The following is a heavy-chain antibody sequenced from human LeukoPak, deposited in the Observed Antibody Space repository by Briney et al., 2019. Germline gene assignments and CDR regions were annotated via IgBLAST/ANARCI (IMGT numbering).Heavy chain of an antibody. D-gene: IGHD2-15*01. CDR2: IYSGGST. CDR3: ARDGGYCSGGSCSSFDY. CDR1: GFTFSSYG. V-gene: IGHV3-66*01. J-gene: IGHJ4*02. Sequence: GGSLRLSCAASGFTFSSYGMSWVRQIPGKGLEWVSVIYSGGSTYYADSVKGRFTISRDNSKNTLYLQMNSLRAEDTAVYYCARDGGYCSGGSCSSFDYWGQGTLVTVSS.